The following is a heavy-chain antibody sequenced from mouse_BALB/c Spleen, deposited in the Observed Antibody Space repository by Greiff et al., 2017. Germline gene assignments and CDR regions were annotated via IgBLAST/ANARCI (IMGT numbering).Heavy chain of an antibody. Sequence: VQLQQPGAELVKPGASVKLSCKASGYTFTSYWMHWVKQRPGQGLEWIGEINPSNGRTNYNEKFKSKATLTVDKSSSTAYMQLSSLTSEDSAVYYCARGSTMITTGFAYWGQGTLVTVSA. CDR1: GYTFTSYW. V-gene: IGHV1S81*02. D-gene: IGHD2-4*01. J-gene: IGHJ3*01. CDR3: ARGSTMITTGFAY. CDR2: INPSNGRT.